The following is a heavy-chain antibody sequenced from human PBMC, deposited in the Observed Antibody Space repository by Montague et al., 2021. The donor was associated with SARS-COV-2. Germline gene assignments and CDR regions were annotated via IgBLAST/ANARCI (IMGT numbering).Heavy chain of an antibody. CDR1: GGSISSGGYY. J-gene: IGHJ4*02. D-gene: IGHD3-3*01. CDR3: ARATRITIFGVVNQFDY. Sequence: TLSLTCTVSGGSISSGGYYWSWIRQHPGKGLEWIGYIYYSGSTYYNPSLTSRVTISVDTSKNQFSLKLCPVTAADTAVYYCARATRITIFGVVNQFDYWGQGTLGTGSS. V-gene: IGHV4-31*03. CDR2: IYYSGST.